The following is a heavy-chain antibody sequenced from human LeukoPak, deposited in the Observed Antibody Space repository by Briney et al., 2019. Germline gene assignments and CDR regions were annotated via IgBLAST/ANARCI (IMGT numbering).Heavy chain of an antibody. D-gene: IGHD1-26*01. CDR3: AREGDRIVGATTGAFDI. J-gene: IGHJ3*02. CDR2: INPNSGGT. V-gene: IGHV1-2*02. CDR1: GYTFTSYG. Sequence: GASVKVSCKASGYTFTSYGISWVRQAPGQGLEWMGWINPNSGGTNYAQKFQGRVTMTRDTSISTAYMELSRLRSDDTAVYYCAREGDRIVGATTGAFDIWGQGTMVTVSS.